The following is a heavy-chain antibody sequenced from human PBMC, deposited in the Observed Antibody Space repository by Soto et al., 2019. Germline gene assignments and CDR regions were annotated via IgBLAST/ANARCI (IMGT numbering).Heavy chain of an antibody. CDR2: ISYDGSNK. J-gene: IGHJ5*02. D-gene: IGHD6-6*01. V-gene: IGHV3-30-3*01. CDR3: ARSIAARLNWFDP. Sequence: GGSLRLSCAASGFTFSSYAMHWVRQAPGKGLEWVAVISYDGSNKYYADSVKGRFTISRDNSKNALYLQMNSLRAEDTAVYYCARSIAARLNWFDPWGQGTLVTVSS. CDR1: GFTFSSYA.